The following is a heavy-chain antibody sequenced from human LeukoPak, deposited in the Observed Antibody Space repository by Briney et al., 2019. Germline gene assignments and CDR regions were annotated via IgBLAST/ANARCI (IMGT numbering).Heavy chain of an antibody. V-gene: IGHV4-4*07. CDR2: IYNIGTT. J-gene: IGHJ3*02. CDR1: GVHISSNN. CDR3: VRDPAPDTPDI. Sequence: PSETLSLTCTVSGVHISSNNWSWMRQSAEKGLEWIGRIYNIGTTEYNPSFKSRVTVSVDTSKNQFSLRLTSMTAADTAVYYCVRDPAPDTPDIWGQGTLVTVSS.